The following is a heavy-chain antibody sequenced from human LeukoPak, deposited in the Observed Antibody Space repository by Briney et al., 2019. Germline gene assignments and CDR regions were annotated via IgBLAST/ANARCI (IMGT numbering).Heavy chain of an antibody. J-gene: IGHJ4*02. Sequence: PGGSLRLSCAASGFTFSSYAMHWVRQAPGKGLEWVAVISYDGSNKYYADSVKGRFTISRDNSKNTLYLQMNSLRAEDTAVYYCARDYPFDYWGQGTLVTVSS. CDR3: ARDYPFDY. V-gene: IGHV3-30-3*01. CDR1: GFTFSSYA. CDR2: ISYDGSNK.